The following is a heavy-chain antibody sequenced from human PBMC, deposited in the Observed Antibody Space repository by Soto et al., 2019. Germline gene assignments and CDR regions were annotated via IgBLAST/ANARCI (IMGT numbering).Heavy chain of an antibody. CDR3: AREGGGAAATRVRWFDP. D-gene: IGHD6-13*01. CDR2: ISYDGSNK. CDR1: GFTFSSYA. Sequence: QVQLVESGGGVVQPGRSLRLSCAASGFTFSSYAMHWVRQAPGKGLEWVAVISYDGSNKYYADSVKGRFTISRDNSKNKLYLQMNSLRAEDTAVYYCAREGGGAAATRVRWFDPWGQGTLVTVSS. J-gene: IGHJ5*02. V-gene: IGHV3-30-3*01.